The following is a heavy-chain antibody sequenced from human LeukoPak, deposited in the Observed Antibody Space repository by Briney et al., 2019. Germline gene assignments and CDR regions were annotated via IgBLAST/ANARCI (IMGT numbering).Heavy chain of an antibody. V-gene: IGHV1-8*02. CDR3: ARDFTFDP. D-gene: IGHD2/OR15-2a*01. Sequence: ASVKVSCKASGGTFSSYAISWVRQATGQGLEWMGWMNPNSGNTGYAQKFQGRVTITRNTSISTAYMELSSLRSEDTAVYYCARDFTFDPWGQGTLVTVSS. CDR2: MNPNSGNT. J-gene: IGHJ5*02. CDR1: GGTFSSYA.